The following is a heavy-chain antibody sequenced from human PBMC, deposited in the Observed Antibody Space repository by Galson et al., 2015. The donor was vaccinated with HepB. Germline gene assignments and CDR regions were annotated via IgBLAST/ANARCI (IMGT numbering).Heavy chain of an antibody. CDR3: ARSSAWYGTYFDD. Sequence: SLRLSCAASGFTFSRDWMTWVRQAPGKGLEWVANIKEDGSESYYVDSVKGRFTISRDNAKNSPYLQMNSLRVDDTAVYYCARSSAWYGTYFDDWGQGTLVTVSS. CDR1: GFTFSRDW. CDR2: IKEDGSES. J-gene: IGHJ4*02. D-gene: IGHD6-19*01. V-gene: IGHV3-7*03.